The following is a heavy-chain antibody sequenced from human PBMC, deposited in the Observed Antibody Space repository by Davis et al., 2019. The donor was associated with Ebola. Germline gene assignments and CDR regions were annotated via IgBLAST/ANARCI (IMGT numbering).Heavy chain of an antibody. V-gene: IGHV2-5*02. D-gene: IGHD4-17*01. J-gene: IGHJ6*02. CDR2: LYWDDDK. CDR1: GFSLTTRGVG. Sequence: SGPTLVKPTQTLTLTCTFPGFSLTTRGVGVGWIRQPPGKALEWLALLYWDDDKRYSPSLKTMLTITKDTSRNQVVLTMTSMDPVDSATYYSAHRHLTTTTDYGMDVWGQGTTVTVSS. CDR3: AHRHLTTTTDYGMDV.